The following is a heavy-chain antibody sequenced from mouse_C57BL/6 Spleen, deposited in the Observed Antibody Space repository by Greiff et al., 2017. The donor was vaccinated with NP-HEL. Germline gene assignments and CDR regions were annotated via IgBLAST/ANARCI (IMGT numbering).Heavy chain of an antibody. Sequence: DVKLVESEGGLVQPGSSMKLSCTASGFTFSDYYMAWVRPVPEKGLEWVANINYDGSSTYYLDSLKSRFIISRDNAKNILYLQMSSLKSEDTATYYCARGGVYYYGSSSYFDYWGQGTTLTVSS. V-gene: IGHV5-16*01. CDR2: INYDGSST. CDR1: GFTFSDYY. CDR3: ARGGVYYYGSSSYFDY. J-gene: IGHJ2*01. D-gene: IGHD1-1*01.